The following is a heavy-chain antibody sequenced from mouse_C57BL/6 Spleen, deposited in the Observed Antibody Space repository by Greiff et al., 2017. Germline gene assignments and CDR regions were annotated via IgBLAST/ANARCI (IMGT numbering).Heavy chain of an antibody. D-gene: IGHD1-1*01. CDR1: GYTFTSYD. Sequence: QVQLQQSGPELVKPGASVKLSCKASGYTFTSYDINWVKQRPGQGLEWFGWIYPRDGSTKYNEKFKGKATLTVDTSSSTAYMELHSLTSEDSAVYFCARGDYGSSHYYAMDYWGQGTSVTVSS. J-gene: IGHJ4*01. CDR2: IYPRDGST. V-gene: IGHV1-85*01. CDR3: ARGDYGSSHYYAMDY.